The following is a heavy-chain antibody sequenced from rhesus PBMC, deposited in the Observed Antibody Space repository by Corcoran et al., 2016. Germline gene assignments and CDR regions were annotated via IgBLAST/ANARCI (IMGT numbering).Heavy chain of an antibody. CDR3: IRPPNFKIADY. D-gene: IGHD1-44*01. J-gene: IGHJ4*01. Sequence: QVQLQESGPGLVKSSETLSLTCAVSGASISSYSCGWIRQPPGKGLEWSGEINGNSGITYYNASLKSRVTISKDASKNQFSLKLTSVTAADTAVYFCIRPPNFKIADYWGQGVLVTVSS. CDR1: GASISSYS. V-gene: IGHV4-80*01. CDR2: INGNSGIT.